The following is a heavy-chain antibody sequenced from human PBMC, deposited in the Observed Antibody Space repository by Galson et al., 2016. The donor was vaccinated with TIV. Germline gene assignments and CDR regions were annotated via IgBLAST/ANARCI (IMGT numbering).Heavy chain of an antibody. CDR3: VRGLLDSSGYYPPPDAFDL. CDR1: GGSISSRGYY. D-gene: IGHD3-22*01. V-gene: IGHV4-31*03. J-gene: IGHJ3*01. CDR2: IYYSGST. Sequence: LSLTCTVSGGSISSRGYYWNWIRQHPGKGLEWIGYIYYSGSTYYNPSLRSRLTIYLDTSKNHFSLKLSSVTAADTAVYFCVRGLLDSSGYYPPPDAFDLWGLGTMVTVSS.